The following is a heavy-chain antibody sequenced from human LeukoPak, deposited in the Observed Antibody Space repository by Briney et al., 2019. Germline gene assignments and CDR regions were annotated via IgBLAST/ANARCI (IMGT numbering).Heavy chain of an antibody. J-gene: IGHJ4*02. D-gene: IGHD5-18*01. CDR3: ARGEGQLWLLCYFDY. Sequence: SETLSLTCAVYGGSFSGYYWSWIRQPPGKGLEWIGYIYHSGSTYYNPSLKSRVTISVDTSKNQFSLKLSSVTAADTAVYYCARGEGQLWLLCYFDYWGQGTLVTVSS. V-gene: IGHV4-34*01. CDR2: IYHSGST. CDR1: GGSFSGYY.